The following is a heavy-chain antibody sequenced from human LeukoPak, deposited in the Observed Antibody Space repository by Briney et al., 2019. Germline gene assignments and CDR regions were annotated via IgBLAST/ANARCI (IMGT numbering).Heavy chain of an antibody. CDR2: IYYSGSAA. D-gene: IGHD3-3*02. V-gene: IGHV4-59*08. J-gene: IGHJ3*02. CDR1: GGSISGYY. CDR3: ARDISGGSHAFDI. Sequence: SETLSLTCTVSGGSISGYYWSWIRQPPGKGLEWVGSIYYSGSAANSNPSLESRVMTSVDTSKNQFSLQVNSVTAADTAVYYCARDISGGSHAFDIWGQWTMFTVSS.